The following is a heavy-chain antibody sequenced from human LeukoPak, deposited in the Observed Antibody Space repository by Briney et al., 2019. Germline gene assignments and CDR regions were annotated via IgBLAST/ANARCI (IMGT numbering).Heavy chain of an antibody. D-gene: IGHD2/OR15-2a*01. V-gene: IGHV1-8*01. J-gene: IGHJ4*02. CDR2: MNPNTGNA. CDR1: GYTFTTYD. CDR3: ARGLSLDKSHVDY. Sequence: ASVKVSCKASGYTFTTYDVNWVRQAPGQGLEWMGWMNPNTGNAGYAPKFQGGITMTRNTFITTAYMELSSLRSEDTAVYYCARGLSLDKSHVDYWGQGTLVTVSS.